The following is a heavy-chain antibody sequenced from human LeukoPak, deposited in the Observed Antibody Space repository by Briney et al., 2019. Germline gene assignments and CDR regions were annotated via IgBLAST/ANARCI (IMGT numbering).Heavy chain of an antibody. CDR3: ASPYSSGWTDY. J-gene: IGHJ4*02. V-gene: IGHV3-66*01. CDR1: GFTVSSNY. Sequence: PGGSLRLSCAASGFTVSSNYMSWVRQAPGKGLEWVSVIYSGGSTYYADSVKGRLTISRDNSKNTLYLQMNSLRAEDTAVYYCASPYSSGWTDYWGQGTLVTVSS. CDR2: IYSGGST. D-gene: IGHD6-19*01.